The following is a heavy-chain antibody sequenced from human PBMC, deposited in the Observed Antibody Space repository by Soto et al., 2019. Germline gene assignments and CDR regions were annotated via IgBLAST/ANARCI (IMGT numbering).Heavy chain of an antibody. CDR3: ARDKAAADPYYYYGMDV. CDR2: IYFSGST. J-gene: IGHJ6*02. CDR1: GGSISSSSYY. V-gene: IGHV4-39*02. D-gene: IGHD6-13*01. Sequence: PSETLSLTCTVSGGSISSSSYYWGWIRQPPGKGLEWIGSIYFSGSTYYNPSLKSRVTISVDRTKNQFSLKLSSVTAADTAVYYCARDKAAADPYYYYGMDVWGQGTTVTVSS.